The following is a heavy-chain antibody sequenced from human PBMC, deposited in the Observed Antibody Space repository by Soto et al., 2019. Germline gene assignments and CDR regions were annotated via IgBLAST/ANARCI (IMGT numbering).Heavy chain of an antibody. D-gene: IGHD3-3*01. J-gene: IGHJ6*03. CDR3: ARDGNYYFWSGYYDYYYYYYMDV. Sequence: ASVKVSCKASGYTFTSYYMHWVRQAPGQGLEWMGIINPSGGSTSYAQKFQGRVTMTRDTSTSTVYMELSSLRSEDTAVYYCARDGNYYFWSGYYDYYYYYYMDVWGKGTTVTVSS. V-gene: IGHV1-46*03. CDR1: GYTFTSYY. CDR2: INPSGGST.